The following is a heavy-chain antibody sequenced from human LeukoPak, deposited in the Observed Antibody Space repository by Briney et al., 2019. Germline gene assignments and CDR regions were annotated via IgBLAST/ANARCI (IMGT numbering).Heavy chain of an antibody. CDR1: GFTFNRYG. V-gene: IGHV1-18*01. CDR3: ARDPSNTSGWYIFFDY. Sequence: APVKVSCKASGFTFNRYGISWVRQAPGQGLEWMGWISAYNGDTKYAQKLQGRVTMTTDTSTSTAYMELRSLRSDDTAVYYCARDPSNTSGWYIFFDYWGQGTLVTVSS. CDR2: ISAYNGDT. D-gene: IGHD6-19*01. J-gene: IGHJ4*02.